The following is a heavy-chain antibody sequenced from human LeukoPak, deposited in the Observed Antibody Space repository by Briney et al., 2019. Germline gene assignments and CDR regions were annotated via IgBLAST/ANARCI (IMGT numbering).Heavy chain of an antibody. CDR1: GGSISSSSYY. CDR3: VRPAVAGTKDY. D-gene: IGHD6-19*01. J-gene: IGHJ4*02. CDR2: LYYSGST. Sequence: ETLSLTCTVSGGSISSSSYYWGWIRQPPGKGLEWIGSLYYSGSTYYNPSLKSRLTISGDTSKNQFSLNLSSVTASDTAVYYCVRPAVAGTKDYWGQGTLVTVSS. V-gene: IGHV4-39*01.